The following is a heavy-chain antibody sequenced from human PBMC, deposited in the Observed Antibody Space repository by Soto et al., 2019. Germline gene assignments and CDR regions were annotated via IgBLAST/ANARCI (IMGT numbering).Heavy chain of an antibody. CDR2: IYYSGST. CDR1: GGSISSGAYY. Sequence: QVQLQESGPGLVKPSQTLSLTCPVSGGSISSGAYYWSWIRQPPGKGLEWIGYIYYSGSTYYNPSLKSRVTISVDTPKNQFSLKLSSVTAADTAVYYCARDLVDQLLVLYGMDVWGQGTTVTVSS. D-gene: IGHD2-2*01. V-gene: IGHV4-30-4*01. CDR3: ARDLVDQLLVLYGMDV. J-gene: IGHJ6*02.